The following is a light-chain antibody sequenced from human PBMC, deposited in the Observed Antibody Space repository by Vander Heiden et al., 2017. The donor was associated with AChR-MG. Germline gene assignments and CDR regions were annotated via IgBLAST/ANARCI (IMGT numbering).Light chain of an antibody. V-gene: IGLV2-11*01. CDR1: SSDVGGYNY. Sequence: QSALTQPPAVSGPPGQSVTTSGTGSSSDVGGYNYVSWYQQHAGKAPKLMSYDVSKRPSGVPDRFSGSKSGNTASLTISGLEAEDEADDDCCSYAGSYTWVFGGGTKLT. J-gene: IGLJ3*02. CDR2: DVS. CDR3: CSYAGSYTWV.